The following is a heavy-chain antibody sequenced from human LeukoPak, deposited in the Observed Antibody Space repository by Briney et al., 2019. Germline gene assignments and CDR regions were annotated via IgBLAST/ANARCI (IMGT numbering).Heavy chain of an antibody. CDR3: ARDPGY. Sequence: SETLSLTCTVSGGSISSYYWSWIRQPPGKRLEWIGYIYDSGTTNYNPSLKSRVTISVDTSKNQFSLQLRSLTAADTAVYYCARDPGYWGQGTLVTVSS. V-gene: IGHV4-59*01. J-gene: IGHJ4*02. CDR2: IYDSGTT. CDR1: GGSISSYY.